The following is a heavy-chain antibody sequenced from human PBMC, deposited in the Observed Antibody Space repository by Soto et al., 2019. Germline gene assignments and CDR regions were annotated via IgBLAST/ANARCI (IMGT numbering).Heavy chain of an antibody. Sequence: QVQLQQWGAGLLKPSETLSLTCAVYGGSFSGYYWSWIRQPPGKGLEWIGEINHSGSTNYNPSLKSRVTISVDTSKNQFSLKLSSVTAADTAVYYCAREGSDSSGWFIYWYFDLWGRGTLVTVSS. CDR3: AREGSDSSGWFIYWYFDL. J-gene: IGHJ2*01. D-gene: IGHD6-19*01. V-gene: IGHV4-34*01. CDR2: INHSGST. CDR1: GGSFSGYY.